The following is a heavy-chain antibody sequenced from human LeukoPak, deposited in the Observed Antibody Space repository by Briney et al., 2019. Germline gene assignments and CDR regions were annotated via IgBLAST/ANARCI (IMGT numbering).Heavy chain of an antibody. CDR1: GFTFSSYS. D-gene: IGHD6-19*01. CDR3: ARDSSGPGY. V-gene: IGHV3-53*01. Sequence: PGGSLRLSCAASGFTFSSYSMNWVRQAPGKGLEWVSVIYSGGSTYYADSVKGRFTISRDNSKNTLYLQMNSLRAEDTAVYYCARDSSGPGYWGQGTLVTVSS. CDR2: IYSGGST. J-gene: IGHJ4*02.